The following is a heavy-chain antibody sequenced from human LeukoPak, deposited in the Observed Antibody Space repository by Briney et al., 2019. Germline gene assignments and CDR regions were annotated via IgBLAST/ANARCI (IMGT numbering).Heavy chain of an antibody. CDR2: IYYSGST. CDR1: GGSISSSSYY. V-gene: IGHV4-61*01. J-gene: IGHJ6*02. CDR3: ARDTRMGGGTTGRLHYYYYGMDV. D-gene: IGHD1-7*01. Sequence: PSETLSLTCTVSGGSISSSSYYWGWIRQPPGKGLEWIGYIYYSGSTNYNPSLKSRVTISVDTSKNQFSLKLSSVTAADTDVYYCARDTRMGGGTTGRLHYYYYGMDVWGQGTTVTVSS.